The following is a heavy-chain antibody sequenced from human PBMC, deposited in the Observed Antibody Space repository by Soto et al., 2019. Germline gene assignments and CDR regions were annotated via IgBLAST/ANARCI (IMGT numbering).Heavy chain of an antibody. CDR2: INHSGST. J-gene: IGHJ4*02. CDR3: ARGWGRIFDY. CDR1: GGSFSGYY. Sequence: QVQLQQWGAGLLKPSETLSLTCAVYGGSFSGYYWNWIRQPPGKGLEWIGEINHSGSTNYNPSLKXRVTLSVDTSKNRFSLKMSSVTAADTAVYYCARGWGRIFDYWGQGTLVTVSS. V-gene: IGHV4-34*01. D-gene: IGHD7-27*01.